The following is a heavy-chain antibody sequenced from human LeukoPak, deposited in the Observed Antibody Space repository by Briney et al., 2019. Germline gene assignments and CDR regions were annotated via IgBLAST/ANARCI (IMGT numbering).Heavy chain of an antibody. CDR2: IKPDGSEK. D-gene: IGHD6-13*01. CDR3: SRDMAYSTFDY. CDR1: GIIFSNYW. V-gene: IGHV3-7*01. Sequence: GGSLRLSCAASGIIFSNYWMHWVRQAPGKGLEWVATIKPDGSEKNYVDSVKGRFTISRDNSKNSLYLQMDSLRAEDTAVYFCSRDMAYSTFDYWGQGTLVTVSS. J-gene: IGHJ4*02.